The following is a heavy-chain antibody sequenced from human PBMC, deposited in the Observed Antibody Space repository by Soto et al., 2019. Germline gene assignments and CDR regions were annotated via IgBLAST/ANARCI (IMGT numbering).Heavy chain of an antibody. Sequence: QVQLQESGPGLVKPSETLSLTCTVSGGSVSSGSYYWSWIRQPPGKGLEWIGYIYYSGSTNYNPSLKSRVTISVDTSKNQFALKLSSVTAADTAVYYCARGEMATMSSWFDPWGQGTLVTVSS. CDR2: IYYSGST. CDR1: GGSVSSGSYY. D-gene: IGHD5-12*01. CDR3: ARGEMATMSSWFDP. J-gene: IGHJ5*02. V-gene: IGHV4-61*01.